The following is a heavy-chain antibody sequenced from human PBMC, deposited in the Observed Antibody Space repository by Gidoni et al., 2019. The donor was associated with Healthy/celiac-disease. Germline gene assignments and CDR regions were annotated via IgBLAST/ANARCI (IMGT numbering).Heavy chain of an antibody. CDR3: ARLQLVAGWDYFDY. V-gene: IGHV3-11*05. J-gene: IGHJ4*02. Sequence: QVQLVESGGGLVKPGGSLRLSCAASGFTFSAYYMRWIRQAPGKGLEWVSYISSSSSYTNYADSVKGRFTISRDNAKNSLYLQMNSLRAEDTAVYYCARLQLVAGWDYFDYWGQGTLVTVSS. D-gene: IGHD6-13*01. CDR1: GFTFSAYY. CDR2: ISSSSSYT.